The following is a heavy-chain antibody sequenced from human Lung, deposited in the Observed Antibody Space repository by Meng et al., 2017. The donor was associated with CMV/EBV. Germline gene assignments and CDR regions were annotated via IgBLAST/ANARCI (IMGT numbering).Heavy chain of an antibody. J-gene: IGHJ6*02. Sequence: SXTXSLXCTVSGGSISSYYWSWIRQPPGKGLEWIGYIYYSGSTNYNPSLKSRVTISVDTSKNQFSLKLSSVTAADTAVYYCASSGYSYGYGYYGMDVWGQGXTVTVSS. V-gene: IGHV4-59*01. CDR2: IYYSGST. CDR3: ASSGYSYGYGYYGMDV. CDR1: GGSISSYY. D-gene: IGHD5-18*01.